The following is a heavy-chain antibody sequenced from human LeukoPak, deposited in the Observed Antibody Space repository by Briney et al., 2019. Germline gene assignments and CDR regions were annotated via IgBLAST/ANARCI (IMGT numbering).Heavy chain of an antibody. CDR2: INSSHSTI. Sequence: GGSLTLSCAASGFTFSSYEMNWIRQAPGQGLERVSYINSSHSTIYYADPVKGRFNISRDNAKNSLYLQMTSLRAEDTAVYCCARIGDNGMDVWGKGTTVTVSS. CDR3: ARIGDNGMDV. CDR1: GFTFSSYE. V-gene: IGHV3-48*03. J-gene: IGHJ6*04.